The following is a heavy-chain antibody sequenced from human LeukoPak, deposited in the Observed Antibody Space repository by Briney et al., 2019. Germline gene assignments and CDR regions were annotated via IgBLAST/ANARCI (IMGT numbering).Heavy chain of an antibody. CDR2: IYYSGST. CDR1: GGSISSYY. V-gene: IGHV4-59*01. D-gene: IGHD2-15*01. J-gene: IGHJ4*02. Sequence: SETLSLTCTVSGGSISSYYWSWIRQPPGKGLEWIGYIYYSGSTNYNPSLKSRVTISVDTSKNQFSLKLSSVTAADTAVYYCARDKRYCSGGSCYGVFDYWGQGTLVTVSS. CDR3: ARDKRYCSGGSCYGVFDY.